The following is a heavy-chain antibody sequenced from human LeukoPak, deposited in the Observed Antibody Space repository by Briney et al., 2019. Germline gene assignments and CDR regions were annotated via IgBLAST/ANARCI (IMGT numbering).Heavy chain of an antibody. D-gene: IGHD6-19*01. CDR1: GGTFSSYD. Sequence: SVKVSCKASGGTFSSYDISWVRQAPGQGLEWMGRIIPILGIANYAQKFQGRVTITADKSTSTAYMELSSLRSEDTAVYYCAPTPVYSSGWSQPGYYGMDVWGQGTTVSVSS. CDR3: APTPVYSSGWSQPGYYGMDV. CDR2: IIPILGIA. J-gene: IGHJ6*02. V-gene: IGHV1-69*04.